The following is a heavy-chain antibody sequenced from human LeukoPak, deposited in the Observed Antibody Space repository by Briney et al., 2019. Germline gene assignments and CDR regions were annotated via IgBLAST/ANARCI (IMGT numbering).Heavy chain of an antibody. D-gene: IGHD3-22*01. V-gene: IGHV3-48*01. CDR2: ISSSSSTI. CDR1: GFTFSSYS. CDR3: ARVLDRGGYSLSVLRY. Sequence: GGPLRLSCAASGFTFSSYSMNWVRQAPGKGLEWVSYISSSSSTIYYADSVKGRFTISRDNAKNSLYLQMNSLRAEDTAVYYCARVLDRGGYSLSVLRYWGQGTLVTVSS. J-gene: IGHJ4*02.